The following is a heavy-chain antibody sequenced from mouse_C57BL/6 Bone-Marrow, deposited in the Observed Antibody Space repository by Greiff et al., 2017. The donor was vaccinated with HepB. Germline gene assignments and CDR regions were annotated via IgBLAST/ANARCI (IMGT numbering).Heavy chain of an antibody. Sequence: VQLQQSGAELVKPGASVKISCKASGYAFSSYWMNWVKQRPGKGLEWIGRIYPGDGDTNYNGKFKGKATLTADKSSSTAYMQLSSLTSEDSAVYFCARTAQDRRGYYFDYWGQGTTLTVSS. CDR1: GYAFSSYW. CDR3: ARTAQDRRGYYFDY. J-gene: IGHJ2*01. D-gene: IGHD3-2*02. V-gene: IGHV1-80*01. CDR2: IYPGDGDT.